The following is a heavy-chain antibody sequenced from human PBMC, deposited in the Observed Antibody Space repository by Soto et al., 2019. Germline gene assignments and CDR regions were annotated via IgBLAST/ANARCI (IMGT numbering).Heavy chain of an antibody. CDR2: IHHTGNT. Sequence: QVQLQESGPGLVKPSGTLSLTCAVSGGSISSDNWWSWVRQSLGKGLEWIGEIHHTGNTNYNPSLNSRVTISVDKSNNQFSLNVYSLTAADTAVYYCARDGRGYYNLGYWGQGTLVTVSS. D-gene: IGHD3-22*01. CDR1: GGSISSDNW. J-gene: IGHJ4*02. V-gene: IGHV4-4*02. CDR3: ARDGRGYYNLGY.